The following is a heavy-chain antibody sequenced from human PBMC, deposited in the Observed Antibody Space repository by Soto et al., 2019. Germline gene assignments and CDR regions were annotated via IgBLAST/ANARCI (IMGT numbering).Heavy chain of an antibody. CDR2: FLYSGST. V-gene: IGHV4-39*01. D-gene: IGHD5-18*01. CDR1: GGSISSGIYY. Sequence: SETLSLTCTVSGGSISSGIYYWDWIRQPPGKGLEWIGGFLYSGSTYYNPSLKSRVTISVDTSKDQFSLKLTSVTAADTAVYHFARRGYSCGYLYPWGQGTLVTVSS. J-gene: IGHJ5*02. CDR3: ARRGYSCGYLYP.